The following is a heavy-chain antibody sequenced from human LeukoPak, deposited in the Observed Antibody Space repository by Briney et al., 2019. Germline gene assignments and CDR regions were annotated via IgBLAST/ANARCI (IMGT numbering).Heavy chain of an antibody. CDR1: GFTLSSYA. Sequence: GGSLRLSCAASGFTLSSYAMHWVRQAPGKGLEYVSAISSNGGSTYYANSVKGRFTISRDNSKNTVYLQMGSLRPEDMAVYYCARDRWGYPNYLGYWGQGTLVTVSS. D-gene: IGHD4-23*01. V-gene: IGHV3-64*01. CDR3: ARDRWGYPNYLGY. CDR2: ISSNGGST. J-gene: IGHJ4*02.